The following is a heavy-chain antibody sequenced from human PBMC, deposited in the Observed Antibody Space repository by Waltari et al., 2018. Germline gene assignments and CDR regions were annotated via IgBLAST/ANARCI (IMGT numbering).Heavy chain of an antibody. CDR1: GFTFRNYE. Sequence: EVQLVESGGGLVQPGGSLRLLCAASGFTFRNYEMNWFSQAPGKGLWCVSFISSEASTIFYSDSVKGRFTISRDNAKNSVYLQMNSLRADDTAIYYCARGEGGANEYWGQGTLVTVSS. J-gene: IGHJ4*02. V-gene: IGHV3-48*03. CDR2: ISSEASTI. D-gene: IGHD1-26*01. CDR3: ARGEGGANEY.